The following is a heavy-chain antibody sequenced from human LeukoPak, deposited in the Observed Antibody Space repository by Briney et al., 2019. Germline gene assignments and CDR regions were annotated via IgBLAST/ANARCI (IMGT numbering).Heavy chain of an antibody. V-gene: IGHV4-39*01. CDR3: ARPTRGSGYIDY. CDR2: IYYSGST. D-gene: IGHD6-19*01. Sequence: PSETLSLTCTVSGGSISSSSYYWGWIRQPPGKGLEWIGSIYYSGSTYYNPSLKSRVTISVDTSKNQFSLKLSSVTAADTAVYYCARPTRGSGYIDYWGQGTLVTVSS. CDR1: GGSISSSSYY. J-gene: IGHJ4*02.